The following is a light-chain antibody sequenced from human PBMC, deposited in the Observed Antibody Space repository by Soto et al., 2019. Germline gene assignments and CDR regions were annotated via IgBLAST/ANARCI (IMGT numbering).Light chain of an antibody. CDR2: EVN. CDR3: SSYAGSNNFV. CDR1: SSDVGGYNF. J-gene: IGLJ3*02. Sequence: QSALTQPPSASGSPGQSVTISYTGTSSDVGGYNFVSWYQQHPGTAPKLMIYEVNKRPSGVPNRFSGSKSGSTASLTVSGLQADDEANYYCSSYAGSNNFVFGGGTQLTVL. V-gene: IGLV2-8*01.